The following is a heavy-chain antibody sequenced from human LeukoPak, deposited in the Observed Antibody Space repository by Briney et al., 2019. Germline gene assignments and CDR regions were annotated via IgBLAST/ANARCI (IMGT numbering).Heavy chain of an antibody. Sequence: PGGSLRLSCAASGFTFHDYAMHWVRQAPGQGLEWVSGLSWDSANIGYVDSVKGRFTISRDNAKNSLYLQMNSLRVEDAASYYCAKSPYYYDSSGSPFDFWGQGTLVTVSS. V-gene: IGHV3-9*01. CDR2: LSWDSANI. J-gene: IGHJ4*02. CDR3: AKSPYYYDSSGSPFDF. D-gene: IGHD3-22*01. CDR1: GFTFHDYA.